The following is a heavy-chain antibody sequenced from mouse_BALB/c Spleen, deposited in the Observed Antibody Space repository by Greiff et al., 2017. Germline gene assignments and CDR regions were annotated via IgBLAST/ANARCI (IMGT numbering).Heavy chain of an antibody. CDR2: ISSGSSTI. CDR3: ARGDGNYLAY. J-gene: IGHJ3*01. V-gene: IGHV5-17*02. CDR1: GFTFSSFG. Sequence: EVQGVESGGGLVQPGGSRKLSCAASGFTFSSFGMHWVRQAPEKGLEWVAYISSGSSTIYYADTVKGRFTISRDNPKNTLFLQMTSLRSEDTAMYYCARGDGNYLAYWGQGTLVTVSA. D-gene: IGHD2-1*01.